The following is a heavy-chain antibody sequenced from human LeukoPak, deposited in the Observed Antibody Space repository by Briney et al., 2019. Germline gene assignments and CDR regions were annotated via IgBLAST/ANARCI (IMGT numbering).Heavy chain of an antibody. J-gene: IGHJ6*03. CDR1: GVSISSYY. Sequence: SETLSLTCTVSGVSISSYYWSWIRQPPVKGLEWIGYIYYSGSTTYNSSLKSRVTISIDTSKNQFSLKLSSVTAADTAVYYCARGRAGGTGTYYYYYYLDVWGKGTTVTVSS. CDR2: IYYSGST. CDR3: ARGRAGGTGTYYYYYYLDV. V-gene: IGHV4-59*01. D-gene: IGHD3-16*01.